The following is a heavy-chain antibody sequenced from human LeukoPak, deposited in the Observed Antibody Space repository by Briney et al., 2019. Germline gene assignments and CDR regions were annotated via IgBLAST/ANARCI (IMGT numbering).Heavy chain of an antibody. V-gene: IGHV3-30-3*01. D-gene: IGHD6-6*01. J-gene: IGHJ4*02. CDR1: GFTFSSYA. CDR2: ISYDGSNK. Sequence: GGSLRLSCAASGFTFSSYAMHWVRQAPGKGLEWVAVISYDGSNKYCADSVKGRFTISRDNSKNTLYLQMNSLRAEDTAVYYCATELLYSSSSGDWGQGTLVTVSS. CDR3: ATELLYSSSSGD.